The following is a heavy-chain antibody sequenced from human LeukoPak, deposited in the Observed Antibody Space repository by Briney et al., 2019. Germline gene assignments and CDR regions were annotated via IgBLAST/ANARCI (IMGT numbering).Heavy chain of an antibody. V-gene: IGHV1-69*05. CDR1: GGTFSSYA. CDR3: ARSALRGALLASRDWFDP. D-gene: IGHD1-26*01. CDR2: IIPIFGTA. J-gene: IGHJ5*02. Sequence: SVKVSCKASGGTFSSYAISWVRQAPGQGLEWMGRIIPIFGTANYAQKFQGRVTITTDESTSTAYMELSSLRSEDTAVYYRARSALRGALLASRDWFDPWGQRTLVTVSS.